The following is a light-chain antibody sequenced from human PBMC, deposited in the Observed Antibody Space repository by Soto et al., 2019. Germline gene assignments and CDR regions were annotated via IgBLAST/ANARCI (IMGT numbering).Light chain of an antibody. J-gene: IGKJ2*01. CDR1: QSVSNN. CDR2: GAS. CDR3: QQYDNWPYT. V-gene: IGKV3-15*01. Sequence: EIVMTRSPATLSVSPGERATLSCRASQSVSNNLAWYQQKPGQAPRLLIHGASTRATAIPARFSGSGSGTEFTLTISSLQSEDFAVYFCQQYDNWPYTFGQGTKVDIK.